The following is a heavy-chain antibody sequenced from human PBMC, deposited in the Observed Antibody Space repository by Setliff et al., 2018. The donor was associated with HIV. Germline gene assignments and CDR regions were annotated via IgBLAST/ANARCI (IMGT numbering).Heavy chain of an antibody. D-gene: IGHD6-19*01. CDR3: ARVPYRSAWFSGGHDAFDV. CDR1: GYTFNRYG. Sequence: VKVSCQASGYTFNRYGISWVRQAPGQGLEWMGWISGYNGNTKYVQNLQGRVTMSTDTSTSTVYMELRSLRSDDTAVYYCARVPYRSAWFSGGHDAFDVWGQGTMVTVSS. V-gene: IGHV1-18*01. CDR2: ISGYNGNT. J-gene: IGHJ3*01.